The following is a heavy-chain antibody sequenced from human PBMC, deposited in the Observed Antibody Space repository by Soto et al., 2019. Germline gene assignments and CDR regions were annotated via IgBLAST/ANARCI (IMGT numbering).Heavy chain of an antibody. CDR1: GGSITNHY. D-gene: IGHD7-27*01. J-gene: IGHJ4*02. Sequence: QVQLQESGPGLVKPSETLSLTCTVSGGSITNHYWSWIRQPPGKGLEWIGYIYYNGNTNYNPSLKSRVTMSVHTSRNQISLKSTTVTTAHTAVYYCTRANWYSEYWGQGTLVTVSS. CDR2: IYYNGNT. V-gene: IGHV4-59*11. CDR3: TRANWYSEY.